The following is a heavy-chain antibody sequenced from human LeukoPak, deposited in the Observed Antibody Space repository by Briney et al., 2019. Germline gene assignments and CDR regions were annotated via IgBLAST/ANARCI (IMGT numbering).Heavy chain of an antibody. CDR2: ISSSGSTI. J-gene: IGHJ4*02. D-gene: IGHD4-17*01. V-gene: IGHV3-48*03. CDR1: GFTFSSYE. CDR3: ARGSYGDYVERFDY. Sequence: GGSLRLSCAASGFTFSSYEMNWVRQAPGKGLEWVSYISSSGSTIYYADSVKGRFTIPRDNAKNSLYLQMNSLRAEDTAVYYCARGSYGDYVERFDYWGQGTLVTVSS.